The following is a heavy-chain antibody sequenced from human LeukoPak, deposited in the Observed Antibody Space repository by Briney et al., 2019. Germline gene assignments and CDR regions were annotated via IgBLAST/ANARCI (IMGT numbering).Heavy chain of an antibody. V-gene: IGHV3-21*01. Sequence: PGGSLRLSCAASGFNFTNYNMNWVRQAPGKGLEWVSSIHSSSGSIYYADSLKGRFTISRENAKNSLYLQMNSLRDEDTAVYYCARGTTVITNFDYWGQGTLVTVSS. CDR3: ARGTTVITNFDY. D-gene: IGHD4-23*01. CDR2: IHSSSGSI. J-gene: IGHJ4*02. CDR1: GFNFTNYN.